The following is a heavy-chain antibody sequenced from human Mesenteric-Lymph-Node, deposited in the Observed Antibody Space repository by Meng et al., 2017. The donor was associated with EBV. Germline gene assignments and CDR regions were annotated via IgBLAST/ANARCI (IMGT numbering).Heavy chain of an antibody. Sequence: QVQLLQSGAEVMKSGASVKVSCKASGDSFIDYFIHWVRQAPGQGLEWMGRISPNTGDTQYARKFQGRVTMTRDTSINTAYMDLNSLRSDDTAVYYCARGSNWYADYWGQGTPVTVSS. D-gene: IGHD1-1*01. V-gene: IGHV1-2*06. J-gene: IGHJ4*02. CDR1: GDSFIDYF. CDR3: ARGSNWYADY. CDR2: ISPNTGDT.